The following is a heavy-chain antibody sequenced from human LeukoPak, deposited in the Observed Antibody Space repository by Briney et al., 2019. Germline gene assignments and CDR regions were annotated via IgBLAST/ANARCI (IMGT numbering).Heavy chain of an antibody. CDR2: ISVSGGSI. J-gene: IGHJ4*02. V-gene: IGHV3-23*01. D-gene: IGHD3-22*01. Sequence: PGGSLRLSCAASGFTFSNYALHWVRQAPGKGLEWVSGISVSGGSIYYADSVTGRFTISRDNSKDTLYLQMNSLRVEDTALYYCAKEHSVLTMMRGLDSWGQGTLATVSS. CDR3: AKEHSVLTMMRGLDS. CDR1: GFTFSNYA.